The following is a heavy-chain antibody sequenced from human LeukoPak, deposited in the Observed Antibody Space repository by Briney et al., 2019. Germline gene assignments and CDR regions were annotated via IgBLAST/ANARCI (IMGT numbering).Heavy chain of an antibody. CDR2: MNTNSGNT. J-gene: IGHJ4*02. CDR3: ARGGSFHCDY. V-gene: IGHV1-8*01. D-gene: IGHD1-26*01. Sequence: ASVKVSCKASGYTFTSYDINWVRQATGQGLEWRGWMNTNSGNTGYAQKFQGRVTMTRNTSISTAYMALDTLMYEGASVYYRARGGSFHCDYCGQGTLGTVSS. CDR1: GYTFTSYD.